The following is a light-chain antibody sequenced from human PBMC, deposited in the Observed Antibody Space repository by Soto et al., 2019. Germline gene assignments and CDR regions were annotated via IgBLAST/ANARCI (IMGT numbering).Light chain of an antibody. CDR2: AAS. J-gene: IGKJ1*01. V-gene: IGKV1-5*01. Sequence: DIQMTQSPSTLSGSVGDRVTITCRASQTISSWLAWYQQKPGKAPKLLICAASNLQSGVPSRFSGSGSGTEFTLTISSLQPDDFATYYCQQYNSNSRTFGQGTKVDI. CDR1: QTISSW. CDR3: QQYNSNSRT.